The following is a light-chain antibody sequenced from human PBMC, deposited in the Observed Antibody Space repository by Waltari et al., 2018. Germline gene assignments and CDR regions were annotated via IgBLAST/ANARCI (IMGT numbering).Light chain of an antibody. CDR1: HGISNY. CDR3: QKYNSALTWT. CDR2: AAS. V-gene: IGKV1-27*01. J-gene: IGKJ1*01. Sequence: DIQMTQSPSSLSASVGDRVTITCRSSHGISNYLAWYQQKPGKVPKLLIYAASTLDLGVPSRFSGGVAGTDFTLTISSLQSEDVATYYCQKYNSALTWTFGQGTKVEIK.